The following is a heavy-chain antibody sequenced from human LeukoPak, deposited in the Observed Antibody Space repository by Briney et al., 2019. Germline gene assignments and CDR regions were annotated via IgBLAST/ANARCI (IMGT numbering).Heavy chain of an antibody. Sequence: VSVKVSCKVSGYTLTELSMHWVRQAPGKGLEWMGGFDPEDGETIYAQKFQGRVTMTEDTSTDTAYMELSSLRSEDTAVYYCARGRKYLEWTYYYYYGMDVWGQGTTVTVSS. J-gene: IGHJ6*02. D-gene: IGHD3-3*01. CDR3: ARGRKYLEWTYYYYYGMDV. V-gene: IGHV1-24*01. CDR1: GYTLTELS. CDR2: FDPEDGET.